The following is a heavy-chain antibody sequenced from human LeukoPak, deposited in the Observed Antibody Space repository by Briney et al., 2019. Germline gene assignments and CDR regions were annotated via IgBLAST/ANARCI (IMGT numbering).Heavy chain of an antibody. CDR1: GFTFSSYS. CDR3: ARGRYDFWSGPRAYFFDY. J-gene: IGHJ4*01. D-gene: IGHD3-3*01. Sequence: GGSLRLSCAASGFTFSSYSMNWVRQAPGKGLEWVSSISSSSSTIYYADSVEGRFTISRDNAKNSLYLQMSSLRAEDTAIYYCARGRYDFWSGPRAYFFDYGGQGTLVTVSS. V-gene: IGHV3-21*03. CDR2: ISSSSSTI.